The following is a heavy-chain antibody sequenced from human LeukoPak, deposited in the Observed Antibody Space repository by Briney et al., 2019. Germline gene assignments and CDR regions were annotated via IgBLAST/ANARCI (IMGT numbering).Heavy chain of an antibody. D-gene: IGHD5-18*01. Sequence: PGGSLRLSCAASGFTFSSYAMSWVRQAPGKGLEWVSGISGSGGSTYYADSVKGRFTISRDNSKNTLYLQMNSLRAEDTAVYYCAREYGRGTAMVSSFKYWYFDLWGRGTLVTVSS. J-gene: IGHJ2*01. CDR2: ISGSGGST. V-gene: IGHV3-23*01. CDR1: GFTFSSYA. CDR3: AREYGRGTAMVSSFKYWYFDL.